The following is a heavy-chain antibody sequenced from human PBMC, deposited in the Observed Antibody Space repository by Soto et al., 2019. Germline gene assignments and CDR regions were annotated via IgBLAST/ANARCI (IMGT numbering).Heavy chain of an antibody. CDR2: INPATGAA. D-gene: IGHD3-3*01. J-gene: IGHJ3*02. CDR1: GYPVTAYY. V-gene: IGHV1-2*02. Sequence: QLHLVQSGAVVKKPGASVTVSCSASGYPVTAYYMHWVRQAPGRGLEWMGGINPATGAAKYTQTFRGRVTLTRDTSPSKVFMELGGLTSEDTAVFYCARGGGVGVAGSAAFDMWGQGTLVTVSS. CDR3: ARGGGVGVAGSAAFDM.